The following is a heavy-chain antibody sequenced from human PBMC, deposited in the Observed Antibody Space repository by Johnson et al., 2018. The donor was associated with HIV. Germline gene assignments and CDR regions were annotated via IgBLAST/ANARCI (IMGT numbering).Heavy chain of an antibody. CDR2: INWNGGST. CDR3: ASGSMHSSGWSPEACDI. CDR1: GFTFDDYA. J-gene: IGHJ3*02. D-gene: IGHD6-19*01. Sequence: EQLVESGGGVVRPGGSLRLSCTIYGFTFDDYAMSWVRRVPGKGLEWVCGINWNGGSTGYADSVRGLFTISRDNAKNSLYLQMNSLRAEDTALYYCASGSMHSSGWSPEACDIWGQGTMVTVSS. V-gene: IGHV3-20*04.